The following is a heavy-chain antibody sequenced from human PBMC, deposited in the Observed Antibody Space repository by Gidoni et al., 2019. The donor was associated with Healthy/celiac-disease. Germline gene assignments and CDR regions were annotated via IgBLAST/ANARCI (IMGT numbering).Heavy chain of an antibody. CDR3: TTDRPRRLSSVGAFDI. CDR2: IKSKTDGGTT. J-gene: IGHJ3*02. CDR1: VFTFSNAW. Sequence: EVQLVESGGGLVKPGGSLRLSCAASVFTFSNAWMSWVRQAPGKGLEWVGRIKSKTDGGTTDYAAPVKGRFTISRDDSKNTLYLQMNSLKTEDTAVYYCTTDRPRRLSSVGAFDIWGQGTMVTVSS. D-gene: IGHD3-10*01. V-gene: IGHV3-15*01.